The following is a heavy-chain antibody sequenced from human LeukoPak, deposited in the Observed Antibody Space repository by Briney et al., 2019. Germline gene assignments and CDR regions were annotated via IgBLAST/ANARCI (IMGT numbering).Heavy chain of an antibody. CDR1: GFTFSSYW. D-gene: IGHD1-26*01. V-gene: IGHV3-7*01. CDR2: IRQDGSEK. Sequence: PGGSLRLSCAASGFTFSSYWMSWVRQAPGKGLEWVANIRQDGSEKYYVDSVKGRFTISRDNSKNTLYLQMNSLRAEDTAVYYCARVAVGASDYWGQGTLVTVSS. CDR3: ARVAVGASDY. J-gene: IGHJ4*02.